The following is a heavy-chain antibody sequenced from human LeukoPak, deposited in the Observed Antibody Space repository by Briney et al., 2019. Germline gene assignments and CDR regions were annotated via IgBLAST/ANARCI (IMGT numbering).Heavy chain of an antibody. V-gene: IGHV4-4*07. CDR2: IYTSGST. D-gene: IGHD3-3*01. Sequence: SETLSLTCTVSGGSISSYYWSWIRQPAGKGLEWIGRIYTSGSTNYNPSLKSRVSMSIDTSKNQFSLKLSSVTAADTAVYYCARESGGHDFWSGYYGYYYYMDVWGKGTTVTVSS. CDR3: ARESGGHDFWSGYYGYYYYMDV. J-gene: IGHJ6*03. CDR1: GGSISSYY.